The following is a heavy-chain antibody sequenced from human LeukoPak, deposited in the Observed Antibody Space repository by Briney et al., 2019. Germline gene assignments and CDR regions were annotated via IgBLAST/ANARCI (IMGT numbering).Heavy chain of an antibody. CDR1: GFTFSSYV. CDR3: AKDTLTTAPYLDY. D-gene: IGHD4-11*01. J-gene: IGHJ4*02. Sequence: AGGSLRLSCAASGFTFSSYVMTWVRQAPGKGPEWVSTISGSGGSTYYADSVQGRFTISRDNSKNTLYVQMNSLRAEDTAVYYCAKDTLTTAPYLDYWGQGTLVTVSS. CDR2: ISGSGGST. V-gene: IGHV3-23*01.